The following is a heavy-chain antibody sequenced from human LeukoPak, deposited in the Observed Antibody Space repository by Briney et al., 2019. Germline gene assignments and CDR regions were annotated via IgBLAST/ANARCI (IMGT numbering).Heavy chain of an antibody. V-gene: IGHV4-34*01. D-gene: IGHD3-10*01. CDR2: INHSGST. J-gene: IGHJ4*02. Sequence: SETLSLTCAVYGGPFSGYYWRWMRQPPGKGLEWIGEINHSGSTNYNPSLKSRLTISVDTSKNQFSLKLSSVTAADTAVYYCARGRMRMVRGVISYFDYWGQGTLVTVSS. CDR1: GGPFSGYY. CDR3: ARGRMRMVRGVISYFDY.